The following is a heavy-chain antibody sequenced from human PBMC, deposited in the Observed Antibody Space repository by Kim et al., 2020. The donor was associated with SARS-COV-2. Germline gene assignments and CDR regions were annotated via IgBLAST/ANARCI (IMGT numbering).Heavy chain of an antibody. Sequence: GGSLRLSCAASGFTFSDYYMSWIRQAPGKGLEWVSYISSSSSYTNYADSVKGRFTISRDNAKNSLYLQMNSLRAEDTAVYYCARVGSGSYLGNFDYWGQGTLVTVSS. CDR2: ISSSSSYT. J-gene: IGHJ4*02. CDR3: ARVGSGSYLGNFDY. D-gene: IGHD1-26*01. CDR1: GFTFSDYY. V-gene: IGHV3-11*05.